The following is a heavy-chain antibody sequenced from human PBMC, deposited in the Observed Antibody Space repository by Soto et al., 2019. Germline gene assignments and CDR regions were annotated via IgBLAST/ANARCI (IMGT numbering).Heavy chain of an antibody. V-gene: IGHV4-59*01. CDR1: GGSISSYC. CDR3: ARGVGRYGSNLDY. CDR2: ICNSGGT. D-gene: IGHD1-26*01. Sequence: QVQLQESGPGLVKPSETLSLTCTVSGGSISSYCWSWVRQPPGEGLEWIANICNSGGTNDNPSLKSRVVISVDTSRNQFSLKLSSVTAADTAVYYCARGVGRYGSNLDYWGQGTLVTVSS. J-gene: IGHJ4*02.